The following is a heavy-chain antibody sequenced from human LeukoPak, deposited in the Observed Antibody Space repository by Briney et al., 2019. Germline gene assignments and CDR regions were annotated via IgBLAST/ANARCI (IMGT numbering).Heavy chain of an antibody. CDR2: INRGGNT. J-gene: IGHJ5*02. D-gene: IGHD3-10*01. Sequence: KPSETLSLTCAVYGGSFSGYYWSWIRQPPGKGLEWIGEINRGGNTNYYPSLESRVTISVDTSKNQLSLKLNSVTTTDTAVYYCARGSGLGSYFNGPWGQGTLVTVSS. CDR3: ARGSGLGSYFNGP. CDR1: GGSFSGYY. V-gene: IGHV4-34*01.